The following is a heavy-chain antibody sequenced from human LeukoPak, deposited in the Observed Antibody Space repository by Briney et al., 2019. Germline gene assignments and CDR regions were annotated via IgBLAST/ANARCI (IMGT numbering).Heavy chain of an antibody. CDR3: ARSRASEYYYDSSGYYY. D-gene: IGHD3-22*01. Sequence: GESLRLSCAASGFTFNSYWMSWVRQAPGKGLEWVANIKQDGSGKYYVDSVKGRFTISRDNAKNSLYLQMNSLRAEDTAVYYCARSRASEYYYDSSGYYYWGQGTLVTVSS. J-gene: IGHJ4*02. CDR1: GFTFNSYW. V-gene: IGHV3-7*01. CDR2: IKQDGSGK.